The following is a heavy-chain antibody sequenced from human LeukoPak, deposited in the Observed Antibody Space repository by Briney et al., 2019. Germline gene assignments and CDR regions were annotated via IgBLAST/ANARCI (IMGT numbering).Heavy chain of an antibody. D-gene: IGHD3-10*01. CDR3: ARATSAVRGVIGPDAFDI. V-gene: IGHV1-46*01. Sequence: ASVKVSCKASGYTFTSYYMHWVRQAPGQGLEWMGIINPSGGSTSYAQKFQGRVTMTRDTSTSTVYMELSSLRSEDTAVYYCARATSAVRGVIGPDAFDIWGQGTMVIVSS. CDR1: GYTFTSYY. CDR2: INPSGGST. J-gene: IGHJ3*02.